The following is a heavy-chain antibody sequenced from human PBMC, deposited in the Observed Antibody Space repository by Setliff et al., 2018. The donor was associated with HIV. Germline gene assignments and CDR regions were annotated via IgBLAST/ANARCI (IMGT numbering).Heavy chain of an antibody. D-gene: IGHD6-19*01. CDR1: GYTFNNYY. V-gene: IGHV1-46*02. J-gene: IGHJ3*01. Sequence: ASVKVSCKASGYTFNNYYMHWVRQAPGQGLEWMGIINPSDNRTYYAQKFQGRVTMTRDTSTSSVYMELRSLRSEDTAVYYCGRVPYRSAWFSGGHNPFDVWGQGTMVTVSS. CDR3: GRVPYRSAWFSGGHNPFDV. CDR2: INPSDNRT.